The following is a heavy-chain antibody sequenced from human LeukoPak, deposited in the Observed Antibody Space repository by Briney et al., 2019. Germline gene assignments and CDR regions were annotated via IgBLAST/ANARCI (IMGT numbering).Heavy chain of an antibody. J-gene: IGHJ4*02. Sequence: ASVTVSCKASGYTFTGYYMHWVRQAPGQGLEWMGWINPNSGGTNYAQKFQGRVTMTRDTSISTAYMELSRLRSDDTAVYYCARTGGVWSGYYDWGQGTLVTVSS. CDR3: ARTGGVWSGYYD. D-gene: IGHD3-3*01. V-gene: IGHV1-2*02. CDR1: GYTFTGYY. CDR2: INPNSGGT.